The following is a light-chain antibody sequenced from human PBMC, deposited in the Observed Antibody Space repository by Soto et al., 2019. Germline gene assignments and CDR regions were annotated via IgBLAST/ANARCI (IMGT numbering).Light chain of an antibody. CDR1: SSNIGSNS. Sequence: QSVLTQPPSASGTPGQRVTISCSGSSSNIGSNSVNWYQQLPGTAPKLLIYSNNQRPSGGPDRFSGSKSGTSASLAISGLQSEDEADYYCAACDDSLNGPVFGGGTKLTVL. CDR2: SNN. J-gene: IGLJ2*01. V-gene: IGLV1-44*01. CDR3: AACDDSLNGPV.